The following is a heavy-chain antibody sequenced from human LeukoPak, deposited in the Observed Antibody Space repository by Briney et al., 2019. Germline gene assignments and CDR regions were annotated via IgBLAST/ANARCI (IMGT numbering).Heavy chain of an antibody. D-gene: IGHD5-12*01. Sequence: ASVKVSCKASGYTFTSYGISWVRQAPGQGLEWMGGIIPIFGTANYAQKFQGRVTITADESTSTAYMELSSLRSEDTAVYYCATKRVIRGYSGYDKQAIDYWGQGTLVTVSS. J-gene: IGHJ4*02. CDR2: IIPIFGTA. CDR1: GYTFTSYG. V-gene: IGHV1-69*13. CDR3: ATKRVIRGYSGYDKQAIDY.